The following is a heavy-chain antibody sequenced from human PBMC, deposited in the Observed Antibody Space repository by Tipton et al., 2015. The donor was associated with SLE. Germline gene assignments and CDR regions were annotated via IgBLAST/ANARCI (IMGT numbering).Heavy chain of an antibody. J-gene: IGHJ5*02. CDR1: GYTFTSYG. Sequence: QVQLVQSGAEVKKPGASVTVSCKASGYTFTSYGISWVRQAPGQGLEWMGWISAYNGNTNYAQKLQGRVTMTTDTSTSTAYMELRSLRSDDTAVYYCARDSPYYYDRLGLFDPWGQGTLVTVSS. D-gene: IGHD3-22*01. CDR2: ISAYNGNT. V-gene: IGHV1-18*01. CDR3: ARDSPYYYDRLGLFDP.